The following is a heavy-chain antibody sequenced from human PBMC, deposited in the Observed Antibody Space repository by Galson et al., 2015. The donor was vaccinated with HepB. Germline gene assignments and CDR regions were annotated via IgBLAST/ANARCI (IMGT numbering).Heavy chain of an antibody. V-gene: IGHV1-18*01. CDR2: ISAYNGNT. J-gene: IGHJ3*02. D-gene: IGHD6-13*01. CDR3: ARDQPLLYCSSWYGAFDI. CDR1: GYTFTSYG. Sequence: SVKVSCKASGYTFTSYGISWVRQAPGQGLEWMGWISAYNGNTNYAQKLQGRVTMTTDTSTSTAYMELRSLRSDDTAVYYCARDQPLLYCSSWYGAFDIWGQGTMVTVSS.